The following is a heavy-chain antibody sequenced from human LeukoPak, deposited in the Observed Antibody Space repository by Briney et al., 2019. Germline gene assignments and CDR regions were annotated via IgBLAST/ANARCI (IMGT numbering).Heavy chain of an antibody. CDR3: VSPRGFSYGYFDY. D-gene: IGHD5-18*01. J-gene: IGHJ4*02. CDR1: GGSISSSSAY. Sequence: SETLSLTCTVSGGSISSSSAYWGWIRQPPGKGLEWIGSIYYSKNTYYNPSLKSRVTISADTSKNQFSLTLGSVSTTDTAVYYCVSPRGFSYGYFDYWGQGTLVTVSS. V-gene: IGHV4-39*01. CDR2: IYYSKNT.